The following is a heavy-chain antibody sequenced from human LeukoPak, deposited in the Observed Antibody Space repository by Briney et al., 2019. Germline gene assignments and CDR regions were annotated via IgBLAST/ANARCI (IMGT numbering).Heavy chain of an antibody. CDR2: ISGSGGST. CDR1: GFTFSSYA. D-gene: IGHD2-2*01. V-gene: IGHV3-23*01. CDR3: AKTVVPAAIEYYFDY. J-gene: IGHJ4*02. Sequence: GGSLRLSCAASGFTFSSYAMSWVRQAPGKGLEWVSAISGSGGSTYYADSVKGRFTISRDNSKKTLYLLMNSLRAEDTAVYYCAKTVVPAAIEYYFDYWGQGTLVTVSS.